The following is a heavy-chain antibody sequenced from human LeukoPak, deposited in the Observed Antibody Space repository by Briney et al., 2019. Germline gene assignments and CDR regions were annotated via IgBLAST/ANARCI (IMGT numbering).Heavy chain of an antibody. J-gene: IGHJ5*02. Sequence: GGSLRLSCAASGFTFSSYAMSWVRQAPGKGLEWVSTISGSGGSTYYTDSVKGRFTISRDNSKNMLYLQMNSLRAEDTAVYYCAKRRAVAGTGNWFDPWGQGTLVTVSS. CDR1: GFTFSSYA. CDR3: AKRRAVAGTGNWFDP. CDR2: ISGSGGST. V-gene: IGHV3-23*01. D-gene: IGHD6-19*01.